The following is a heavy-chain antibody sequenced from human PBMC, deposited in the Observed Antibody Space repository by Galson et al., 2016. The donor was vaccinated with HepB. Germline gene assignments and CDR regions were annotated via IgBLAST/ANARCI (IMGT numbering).Heavy chain of an antibody. Sequence: SVKVSCKASGYTFPSYGISWVRQAPGQGLEWMGWISAYNGNTNYAQKLQGRVTMTTDTATSTAYMELRSLRSDDTAVYYCARDTQRFYYDSRPPRANLPFDYWGQGTTVTVSS. CDR2: ISAYNGNT. V-gene: IGHV1-18*01. CDR3: ARDTQRFYYDSRPPRANLPFDY. D-gene: IGHD3-22*01. J-gene: IGHJ4*03. CDR1: GYTFPSYG.